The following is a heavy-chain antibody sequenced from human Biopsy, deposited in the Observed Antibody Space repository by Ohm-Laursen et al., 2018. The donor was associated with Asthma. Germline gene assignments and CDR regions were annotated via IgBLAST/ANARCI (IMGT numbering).Heavy chain of an antibody. CDR2: INSVFGTT. CDR1: GGTFNTYV. V-gene: IGHV1-69*13. J-gene: IGHJ4*02. Sequence: SVKVSCKSLGGTFNTYVIGWVRHAPGQGLGWMGGINSVFGTTTYPQKFQDRVTITADDSTSTVYMELSSLRSEDTAAYYCARKAGSCISRTCYSLDFWGQGTLVTVSS. CDR3: ARKAGSCISRTCYSLDF. D-gene: IGHD2-2*01.